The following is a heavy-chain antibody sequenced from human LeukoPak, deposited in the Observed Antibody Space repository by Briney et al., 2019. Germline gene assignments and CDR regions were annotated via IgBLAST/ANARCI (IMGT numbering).Heavy chain of an antibody. J-gene: IGHJ5*02. CDR2: IYSGGNT. CDR1: GFTVGSNY. Sequence: GGSLRLSCAASGFTVGSNYLTWVRQAPGKGLEWVSVIYSGGNTYYADSVKGRFTISRDNSKNTLYLQMNSLRAEDTAVYYCARDSIPSYSSSWYRWFDPWGQGTLVTVSS. D-gene: IGHD6-13*01. CDR3: ARDSIPSYSSSWYRWFDP. V-gene: IGHV3-66*01.